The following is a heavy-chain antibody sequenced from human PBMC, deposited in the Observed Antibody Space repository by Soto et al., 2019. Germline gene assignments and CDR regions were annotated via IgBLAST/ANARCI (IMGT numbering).Heavy chain of an antibody. D-gene: IGHD6-13*01. CDR3: AGDSSSYDAFDI. V-gene: IGHV4-59*08. Sequence: SETLSLTCTVSGGSINSYYWSWIRQPPGKGLEWIGYIYYSGSTNYNPSLKSRVTISVDTSKDQFSLKLSSVTAADTAVYYCAGDSSSYDAFDIWGQGTMVTVSS. J-gene: IGHJ3*02. CDR2: IYYSGST. CDR1: GGSINSYY.